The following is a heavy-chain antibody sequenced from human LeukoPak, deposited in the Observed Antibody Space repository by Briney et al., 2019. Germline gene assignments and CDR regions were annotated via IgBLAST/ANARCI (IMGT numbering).Heavy chain of an antibody. Sequence: GGSLRLSCAASGLTTSDNYTPWVRQAPGKGLQWVSVIYSGGRTNYADSVKGRFSMSRDKSNGTVYLQLNSLRTEDTAVYFCARVPFTASLGDYFDYWGQGALVTVSS. D-gene: IGHD3-16*01. CDR3: ARVPFTASLGDYFDY. CDR1: GLTTSDNY. J-gene: IGHJ4*02. CDR2: IYSGGRT. V-gene: IGHV3-66*01.